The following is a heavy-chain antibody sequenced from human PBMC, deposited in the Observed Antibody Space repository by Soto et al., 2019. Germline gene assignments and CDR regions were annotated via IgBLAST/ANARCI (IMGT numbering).Heavy chain of an antibody. D-gene: IGHD5-18*01. CDR1: GYTFTGYY. CDR3: ASASDTAMLHFDY. CDR2: INPNSGGT. J-gene: IGHJ4*02. Sequence: SVKVSCKASGYTFTGYYMHWVRQAPGQGLEWMGWINPNSGGTNYAQKFQGWVTMTRDTSISTAYMELSRLRSDDTAVYYCASASDTAMLHFDYWGQGTLVTVSS. V-gene: IGHV1-2*04.